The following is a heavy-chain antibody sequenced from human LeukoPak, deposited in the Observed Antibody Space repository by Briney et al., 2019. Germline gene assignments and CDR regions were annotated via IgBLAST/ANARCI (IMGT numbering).Heavy chain of an antibody. CDR2: IYYSGST. D-gene: IGHD4-17*01. Sequence: SETLSLTCTVSGGSISSYYWSWIRQPPGKGLEWIGYIYYSGSTNYNPSLKSRVTISADTSKNQFSLKLSSVTAADTAVYYCARMTTVTSQFQHWGQGTLVTVSS. CDR1: GGSISSYY. V-gene: IGHV4-59*01. CDR3: ARMTTVTSQFQH. J-gene: IGHJ1*01.